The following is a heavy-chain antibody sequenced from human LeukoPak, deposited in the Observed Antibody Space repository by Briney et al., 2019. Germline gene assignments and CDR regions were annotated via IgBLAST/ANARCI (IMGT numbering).Heavy chain of an antibody. CDR3: ARTLAGSDILTGYPGY. CDR2: XXYDGSNK. Sequence: GGSLRLSCAASGFTFSSYAMHWVRQAPGKXXXXXXXXXYDGSNKYYADSVKGRFTISRDNSKNTLYLQMNSLRAEDTAVYYCARTLAGSDILTGYPGYWGQGTLVTVSS. D-gene: IGHD3-9*01. J-gene: IGHJ4*02. CDR1: GFTFSSYA. V-gene: IGHV3-30*01.